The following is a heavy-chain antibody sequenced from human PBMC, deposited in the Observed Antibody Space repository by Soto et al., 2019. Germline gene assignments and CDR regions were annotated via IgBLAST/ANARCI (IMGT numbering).Heavy chain of an antibody. Sequence: GASVKVSCKASGYTFTSYGISWVRQAPGQGLEWMGGIIPIFGTANYAQKFQGRVTITADESTSTAYMELSSLRSEDTAVYYCARARPQEYPQDYYFDYWGQGTLVTVSS. CDR3: ARARPQEYPQDYYFDY. J-gene: IGHJ4*02. CDR2: IIPIFGTA. V-gene: IGHV1-69*13. CDR1: GYTFTSYG.